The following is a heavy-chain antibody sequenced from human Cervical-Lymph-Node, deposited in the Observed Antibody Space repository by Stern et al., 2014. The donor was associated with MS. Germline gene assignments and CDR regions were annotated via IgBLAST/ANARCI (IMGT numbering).Heavy chain of an antibody. J-gene: IGHJ4*02. D-gene: IGHD3-16*01. V-gene: IGHV1-2*02. CDR3: VRPLGTFDTTGTYFDF. CDR1: GYPFSDYY. CDR2: IHPNSGHT. Sequence: VQLVESGADVKKPGASVKISCKISGYPFSDYYMHWVRQAPGQGLEWMGWIHPNSGHTKYPQKFQGRFAVPRDTSISTYYMDLTSLNFDDTAVYYCVRPLGTFDTTGTYFDFWGQGTLVTVSS.